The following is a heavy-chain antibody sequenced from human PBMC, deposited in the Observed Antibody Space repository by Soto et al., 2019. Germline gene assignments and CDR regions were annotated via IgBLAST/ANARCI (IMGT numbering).Heavy chain of an antibody. D-gene: IGHD2-15*01. Sequence: SETLSLTCTVSGGSISSYYWSWVRQPPGKGLEWIGYIYYSGSTNYNPSLKSRVTISVDTSKNQFSLKLSSVTAADTAVYYCARQLFFLKMRRPPRSTPYPARRSFDL. J-gene: IGHJ2*01. V-gene: IGHV4-59*01. CDR1: GGSISSYY. CDR3: ARQLFFLKMRRPPRSTPYPARRSFDL. CDR2: IYYSGST.